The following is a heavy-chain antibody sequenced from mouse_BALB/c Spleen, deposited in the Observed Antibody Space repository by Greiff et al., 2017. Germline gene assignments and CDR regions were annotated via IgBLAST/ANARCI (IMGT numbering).Heavy chain of an antibody. CDR2: INPSNGGT. CDR1: GYTFTSYY. Sequence: VQLQQSGAELVKPGASVKLSCKASGYTFTSYYMYWVKQRPGQGLEWIGEINPSNGGTNFNEKFKSKATLTVDKSSSTAYMQLSSLTSEDSAVYYCITTAYYLDYWGQGTTLTVSS. V-gene: IGHV1S81*02. D-gene: IGHD1-2*01. CDR3: ITTAYYLDY. J-gene: IGHJ2*01.